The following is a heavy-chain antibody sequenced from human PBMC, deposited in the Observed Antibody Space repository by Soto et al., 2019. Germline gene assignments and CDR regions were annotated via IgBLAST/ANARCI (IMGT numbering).Heavy chain of an antibody. V-gene: IGHV3-21*01. D-gene: IGHD3-16*01. CDR3: ARDRLPPLLLGVSWFAP. J-gene: IGHJ5*02. Sequence: PGGSLRLSCAASGFTFSSYSMNWVRQAPGKGLEGVSSISSSSSYIYYADSVKGRFTISRDNDKNTLYLQINSLRAEDMAVYYCARDRLPPLLLGVSWFAPWGQGNLVTVSS. CDR2: ISSSSSYI. CDR1: GFTFSSYS.